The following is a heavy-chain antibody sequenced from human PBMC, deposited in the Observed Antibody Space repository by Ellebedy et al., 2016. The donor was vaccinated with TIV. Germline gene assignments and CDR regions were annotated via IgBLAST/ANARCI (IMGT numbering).Heavy chain of an antibody. CDR2: ISSSSSYI. Sequence: GESLKISCAASGFTFSSYSMNWVRQAPGKGLEWVSSISSSSSYIYYADSVKGRFTISRDNSKNTLYLQMNSLRAEDTALYYCAKGGVGATERNYFDYWGQGTLVTVSS. CDR1: GFTFSSYS. V-gene: IGHV3-21*04. J-gene: IGHJ4*02. D-gene: IGHD1-26*01. CDR3: AKGGVGATERNYFDY.